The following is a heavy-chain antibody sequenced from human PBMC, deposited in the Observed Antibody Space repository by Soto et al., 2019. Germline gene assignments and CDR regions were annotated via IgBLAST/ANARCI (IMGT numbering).Heavy chain of an antibody. CDR2: IYYSGST. D-gene: IGHD3-3*01. V-gene: IGHV4-59*01. CDR1: GGSISSYY. Sequence: QVQLQESGPGLVKPSETLSLTCTVSGGSISSYYWSWIRQPPGKGLEWIGYIYYSGSTNYNPSLKSRVTISVDTSKNQVSLKLSSVSAADTAVYYCARDRPRNYDFWSGYYPAGMDVWGQGTTVTVSS. J-gene: IGHJ6*02. CDR3: ARDRPRNYDFWSGYYPAGMDV.